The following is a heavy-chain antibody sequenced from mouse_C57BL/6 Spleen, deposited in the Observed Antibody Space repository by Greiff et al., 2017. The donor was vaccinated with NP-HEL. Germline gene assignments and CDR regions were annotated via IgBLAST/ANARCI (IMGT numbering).Heavy chain of an antibody. CDR1: GFTFSSYA. Sequence: DVQLVESGGGLVKPGGSLKLSCAASGFTFSSYAMSWVRQTPEKRLEWVATISDGGSYTYYPDNVKGRFTISRDNAKNNLYLQMSHLKSEDTAMYYCARDGNYSNYWGQGTTLTVSS. CDR3: ARDGNYSNY. CDR2: ISDGGSYT. J-gene: IGHJ2*01. V-gene: IGHV5-4*01. D-gene: IGHD2-5*01.